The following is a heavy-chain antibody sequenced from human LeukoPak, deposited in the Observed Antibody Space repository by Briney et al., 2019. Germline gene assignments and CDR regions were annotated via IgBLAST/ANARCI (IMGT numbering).Heavy chain of an antibody. J-gene: IGHJ4*02. CDR1: GGSISSSSYY. CDR2: IYYSGST. CDR3: ARQLRWLQFAAQIDY. V-gene: IGHV4-39*01. Sequence: SGTLSLTCTVSGGSISSSSYYWGWIRQPPGKGLEWIGSIYYSGSTYYNPSLKSRVTISVDTSKNQFSLKLSSVTAADTAVYYCARQLRWLQFAAQIDYWGQGTLVTVSS. D-gene: IGHD5-24*01.